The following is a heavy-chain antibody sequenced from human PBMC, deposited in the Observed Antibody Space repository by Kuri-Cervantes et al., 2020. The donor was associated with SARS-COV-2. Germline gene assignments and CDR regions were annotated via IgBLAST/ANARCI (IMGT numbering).Heavy chain of an antibody. J-gene: IGHJ3*02. V-gene: IGHV3-21*01. CDR3: ARALHDFWSGYSDAFDI. CDR1: GFTFSSYS. CDR2: ISSSSSYI. Sequence: LSLTCAASGFTFSSYSMNWVRQAPGKGLEWVSSISSSSSYIYYADSVKGRFTISRDNAKNSLYLQMNSLRAEDTAVYYCARALHDFWSGYSDAFDIWGQGIMVTVSS. D-gene: IGHD3-3*01.